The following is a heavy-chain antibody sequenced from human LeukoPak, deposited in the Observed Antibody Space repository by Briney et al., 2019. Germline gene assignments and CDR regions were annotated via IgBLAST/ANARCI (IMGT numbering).Heavy chain of an antibody. D-gene: IGHD6-6*01. CDR1: GGSISSGDYY. Sequence: PSQTLSLTCTVSGGSISSGDYYWSWIRQPAGKGLEWIGRIYTSGSTNYNPSLKSRVTISVDTSKNQFSLKLSSVTAADTAVYYCARLLIAARPDVAYFDYWGQGTLVTVSS. J-gene: IGHJ4*02. V-gene: IGHV4-61*02. CDR3: ARLLIAARPDVAYFDY. CDR2: IYTSGST.